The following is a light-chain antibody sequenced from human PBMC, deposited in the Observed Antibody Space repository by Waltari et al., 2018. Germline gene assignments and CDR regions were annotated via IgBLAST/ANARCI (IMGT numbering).Light chain of an antibody. CDR3: NSYASNSNGL. V-gene: IGLV2-14*03. Sequence: QSALTQPASVSGSPGPSINISCTGTSSHVGRYNYVSWYQQHPGKAPKLLIYDVSNRPSGVPSRFSGSKSGNTASLTISGLQAADEAHYYCNSYASNSNGLFGGGTKLTIL. CDR1: SSHVGRYNY. J-gene: IGLJ2*01. CDR2: DVS.